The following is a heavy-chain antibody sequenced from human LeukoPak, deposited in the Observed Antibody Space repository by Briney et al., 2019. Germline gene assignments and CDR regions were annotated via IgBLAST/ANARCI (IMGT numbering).Heavy chain of an antibody. Sequence: GRSLRLSCAASGFTFSSYGMHWVRQAPGKGLEWMALISYDGSIKYYADSVKGRFTISRDNCKNTLYLQMNSLRAEDTAVYYCAKDGPNSWFGEATWGQGTLVTVSS. V-gene: IGHV3-30*18. CDR3: AKDGPNSWFGEAT. CDR1: GFTFSSYG. CDR2: ISYDGSIK. J-gene: IGHJ5*02. D-gene: IGHD3-10*01.